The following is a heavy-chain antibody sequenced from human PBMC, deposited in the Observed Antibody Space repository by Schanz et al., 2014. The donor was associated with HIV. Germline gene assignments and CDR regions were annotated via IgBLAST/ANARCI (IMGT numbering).Heavy chain of an antibody. Sequence: QVQLVQSGAEVKKPGASVKVSCKASGYTFTDNYMHWVRQAPGQGLEWMGGIIPIFGTTNYAQKFQGRVTITADESTSTAYMELSSLRSEDTAVYYCASGRFDTVIWWGDAFLIWGRGTMVTVSS. J-gene: IGHJ3*02. CDR1: GYTFTDNY. CDR3: ASGRFDTVIWWGDAFLI. V-gene: IGHV1-69*01. CDR2: IIPIFGTT. D-gene: IGHD5-18*01.